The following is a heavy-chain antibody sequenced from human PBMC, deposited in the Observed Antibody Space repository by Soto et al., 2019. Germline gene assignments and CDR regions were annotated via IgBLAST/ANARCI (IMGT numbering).Heavy chain of an antibody. Sequence: QVQLQESGPGLVKPSQTLSLTCTVSGGSISSGDYYWRWIRQPPGKGLEWIAYIYYSGSTYYNPSLKSRVTISVDTSKNQFSLKLSSVTAADTAVYYCARSYGDYLLYFDYWGQGTLVTVSS. CDR2: IYYSGST. D-gene: IGHD4-17*01. CDR3: ARSYGDYLLYFDY. CDR1: GGSISSGDYY. J-gene: IGHJ4*02. V-gene: IGHV4-30-4*01.